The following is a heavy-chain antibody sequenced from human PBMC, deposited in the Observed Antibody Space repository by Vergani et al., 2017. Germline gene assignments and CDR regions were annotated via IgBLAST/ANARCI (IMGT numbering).Heavy chain of an antibody. J-gene: IGHJ5*02. CDR2: VSFDGNYK. CDR3: ARGNYYGSGTYVDP. D-gene: IGHD3-10*01. Sequence: QVHLVESGGGVVQPGRSLRLSCAASRFTFNSFAMHWLRQAPGKGLEWVAVVSFDGNYKYYADSVKGRFTISRDNSKNTLYLQMTSLRTEDTAVYYCARGNYYGSGTYVDPWGQGTLVTVSS. CDR1: RFTFNSFA. V-gene: IGHV3-30-3*01.